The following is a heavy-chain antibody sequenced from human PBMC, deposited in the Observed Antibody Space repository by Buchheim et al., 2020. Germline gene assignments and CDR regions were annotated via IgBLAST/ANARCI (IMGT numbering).Heavy chain of an antibody. CDR1: GGSVSSGSYY. Sequence: QVQLQESGPGLVKPSETLSLTCTVSGGSVSSGSYYWSWIWQPPGKGLEWIGYIYYSGSTNYNPSLKSRFTISVATSKNQFSLKLSSVTAADTAVYYCARGSSDFWSGYSPLYGMDVWGQGTT. D-gene: IGHD3-3*01. V-gene: IGHV4-61*01. J-gene: IGHJ6*02. CDR3: ARGSSDFWSGYSPLYGMDV. CDR2: IYYSGST.